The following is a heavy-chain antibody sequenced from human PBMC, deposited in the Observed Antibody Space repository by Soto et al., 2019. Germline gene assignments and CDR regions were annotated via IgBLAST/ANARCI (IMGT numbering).Heavy chain of an antibody. J-gene: IGHJ4*02. V-gene: IGHV4-61*08. D-gene: IGHD3-3*01. Sequence: SETLSLTCGVSGGSISSGGYSWSWIRQPPGKGLEWIGYIYYSGSTNYNPSLKSRVTISVDTSKNQFSLKLSSVTAADTAVYYCARHRLRYYDFWSGYYLYYFDYWGQGTLVTVSS. CDR1: GGSISSGGYS. CDR3: ARHRLRYYDFWSGYYLYYFDY. CDR2: IYYSGST.